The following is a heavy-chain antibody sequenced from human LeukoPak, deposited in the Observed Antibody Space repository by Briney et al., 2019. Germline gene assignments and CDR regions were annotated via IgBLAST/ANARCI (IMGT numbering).Heavy chain of an antibody. V-gene: IGHV1-69*13. CDR3: ARNKEDYYYGMDV. J-gene: IGHJ6*04. CDR1: GGTFSSYA. Sequence: SVKVSCKASGGTFSSYAISWVRQAPGQGLEWMGGIIPIFGTANYAQKFQGRVTITADESTSTAYMELSSLRSEDTAVYYCARNKEDYYYGMDVWGKGTTATVSS. CDR2: IIPIFGTA.